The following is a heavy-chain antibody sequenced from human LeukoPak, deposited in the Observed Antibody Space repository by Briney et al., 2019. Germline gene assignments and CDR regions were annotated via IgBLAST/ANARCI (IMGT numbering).Heavy chain of an antibody. D-gene: IGHD3-9*01. CDR1: GGSIRSFY. J-gene: IGHJ2*01. CDR3: ARGVSDWDWYFDL. Sequence: KPSETLSLTCSVSGGSIRSFYWTWIRQPPGKGLEYIGYVYYTENSNYNANYNPSLRSRVTISVDTPKNQFSLRLTSVTAADTAVYYCARGVSDWDWYFDLWGRGTLVTVSS. CDR2: VYYTENSNYNA. V-gene: IGHV4-59*01.